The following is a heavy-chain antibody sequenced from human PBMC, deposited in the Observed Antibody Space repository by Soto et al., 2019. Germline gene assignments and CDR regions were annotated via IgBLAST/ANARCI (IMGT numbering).Heavy chain of an antibody. Sequence: SETLSLTCTVSGGSISGYYWSWIRQPPGKGLEWIGNVYYSGGAKYNPSVKRRVSISVDTSKNQFSLNLSSVTAADTAVYYCTRDGDGRMTTNPYYYYGMDVWGPGITVTVPS. CDR1: GGSISGYY. J-gene: IGHJ6*02. D-gene: IGHD2-21*02. CDR3: TRDGDGRMTTNPYYYYGMDV. V-gene: IGHV4-59*01. CDR2: VYYSGGA.